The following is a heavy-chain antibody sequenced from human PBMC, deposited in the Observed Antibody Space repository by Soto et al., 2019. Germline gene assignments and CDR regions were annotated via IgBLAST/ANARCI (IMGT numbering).Heavy chain of an antibody. CDR1: GFTFSSYA. D-gene: IGHD3-10*01. CDR3: ATEPYLFTMVRGVYYFHY. V-gene: IGHV3-23*01. J-gene: IGHJ4*02. Sequence: PWRSLRLSCAAYGFTFSSYAMSWFRQAPGKGLEWVSAISGSGGSTYYADSVKGRFTISRDNSKNTLYLQMNSLRAEDTAVYYCATEPYLFTMVRGVYYFHYWGQGTLVTV. CDR2: ISGSGGST.